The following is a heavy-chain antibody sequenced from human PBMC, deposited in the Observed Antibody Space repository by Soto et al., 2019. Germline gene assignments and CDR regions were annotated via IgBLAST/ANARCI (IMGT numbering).Heavy chain of an antibody. Sequence: GGSLRLSCAASGFTFDDYAMHWVRQAPGKGLEWVSGISWNSGSIGYADSVKGRFTISRDNAKNSLYLQMNSLRAEDTALYYCAKDRYGDYLRVHAFDIWGQGTMVTVSS. CDR2: ISWNSGSI. J-gene: IGHJ3*02. D-gene: IGHD4-17*01. V-gene: IGHV3-9*01. CDR3: AKDRYGDYLRVHAFDI. CDR1: GFTFDDYA.